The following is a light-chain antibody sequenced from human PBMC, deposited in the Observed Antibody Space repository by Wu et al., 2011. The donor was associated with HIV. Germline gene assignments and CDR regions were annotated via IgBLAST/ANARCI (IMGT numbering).Light chain of an antibody. J-gene: IGKJ2*01. CDR3: RHYGNSPYT. V-gene: IGKV3-20*01. CDR2: GTS. Sequence: TLSCRASQSVSSNLAWYQQKPGQSPRLLIYGTSSRATGFPDRFSGSGSGTDFTLTISRLDPEDFAVYYCRHYGNSPYTFGQGTKLEIK. CDR1: QSVSSN.